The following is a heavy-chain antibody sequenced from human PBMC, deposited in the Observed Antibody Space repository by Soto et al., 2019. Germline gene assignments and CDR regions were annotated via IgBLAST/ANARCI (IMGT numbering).Heavy chain of an antibody. V-gene: IGHV4-39*01. Sequence: SETLSLTCSVSGGSISSSSYYWAWIRQAPGKGLEWIGSINYSGKTYYNPSLKSRVTISVDTSKNWFSLKLSSVTAEDTAIYFCAKSVGSGWSKSDYWGQGTLVTVSS. CDR3: AKSVGSGWSKSDY. CDR1: GGSISSSSYY. D-gene: IGHD6-19*01. CDR2: INYSGKT. J-gene: IGHJ4*02.